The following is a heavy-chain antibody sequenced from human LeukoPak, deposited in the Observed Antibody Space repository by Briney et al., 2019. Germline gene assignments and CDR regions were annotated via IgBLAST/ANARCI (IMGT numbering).Heavy chain of an antibody. CDR1: GGSISSYY. CDR3: SRESGAFCPFGY. Sequence: PSETLSLTCTVSGGSISSYYWSWIRQPPGKGLEWIGYIYYTGTTNYNPSLKSRVTISVDTSKNQLSLKLTSVTAADTAIYYCSRESGAFCPFGYWGQGTLVIVPS. D-gene: IGHD1-26*01. J-gene: IGHJ4*02. V-gene: IGHV4-59*12. CDR2: IYYTGTT.